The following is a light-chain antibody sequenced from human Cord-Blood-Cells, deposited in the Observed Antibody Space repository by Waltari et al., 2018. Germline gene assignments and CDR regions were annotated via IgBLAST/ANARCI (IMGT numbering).Light chain of an antibody. CDR3: QQYYSTPLT. CDR2: WAS. J-gene: IGKJ4*01. Sequence: DIVMTQSPDSLAVSLGERATINCKSSQSVLYSSKNKNYLTWYQQKPGQPPKLLIYWASTLESGVPDRFSGSGSGTDFTLTISSLQAEDVAVYYCQQYYSTPLTFGGGTKVENK. CDR1: QSVLYSSKNKNY. V-gene: IGKV4-1*01.